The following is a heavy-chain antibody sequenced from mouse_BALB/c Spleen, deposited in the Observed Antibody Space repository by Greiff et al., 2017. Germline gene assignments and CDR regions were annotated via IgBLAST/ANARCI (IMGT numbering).Heavy chain of an antibody. Sequence: VHVKQSGAELVKPGASVKLSCTASGFNIKDTYMHWVKQRPEQGLEWIGRIDPANGNTKYDPKFQGKATITADTSSNTAYLQLSSLTSEDTAVYYCARRLIYAMDYWGQGTSVTVSS. V-gene: IGHV14-3*02. CDR2: IDPANGNT. J-gene: IGHJ4*01. CDR3: ARRLIYAMDY. D-gene: IGHD1-2*01. CDR1: GFNIKDTY.